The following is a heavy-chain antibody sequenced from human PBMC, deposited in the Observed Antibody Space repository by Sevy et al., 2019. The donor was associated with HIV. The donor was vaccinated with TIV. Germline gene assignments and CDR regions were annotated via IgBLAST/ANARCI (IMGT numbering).Heavy chain of an antibody. CDR1: GVTFSNAW. J-gene: IGHJ5*02. CDR3: ATAYDSSGSNRLTLVLGP. D-gene: IGHD3-22*01. V-gene: IGHV3-15*07. Sequence: GGSLRLSCAVSGVTFSNAWMHWVRQAPGKGLEWVGRIKSDTDGGTTDYGEPVKGRFTIVRDDSKDKLYLKMNSLKTEDTAVYYCATAYDSSGSNRLTLVLGPWGQGTLVTVSS. CDR2: IKSDTDGGTT.